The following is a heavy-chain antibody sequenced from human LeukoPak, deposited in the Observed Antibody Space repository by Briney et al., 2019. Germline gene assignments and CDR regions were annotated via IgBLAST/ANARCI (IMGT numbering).Heavy chain of an antibody. CDR2: LSFSGST. D-gene: IGHD6-13*01. J-gene: IGHJ4*02. V-gene: IGHV4-39*02. Sequence: SETLSLTCTVSGGSVSNDNSYWGWIRQSPGKGLEWIGSLSFSGSTYYNPSLKSRVTMSVDTSKNHFSLKLSSVAAADTAVYYCARVLAAAAHFDFWGQGTLVTVSS. CDR3: ARVLAAAAHFDF. CDR1: GGSVSNDNSY.